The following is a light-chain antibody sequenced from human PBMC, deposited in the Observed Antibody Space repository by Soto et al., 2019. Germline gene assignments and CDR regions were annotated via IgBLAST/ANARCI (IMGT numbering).Light chain of an antibody. CDR3: LLDFNYFWA. CDR1: QAIRKA. J-gene: IGKJ1*01. V-gene: IGKV1-6*01. CDR2: AAS. Sequence: AIQLTQSPSSLSASVGDMVAITCRASQAIRKALGWYQQKPGRVPKLLIYAASTLQSGVPSRFSGSGSGTDFTLTISSLQPEDFATYYCLLDFNYFWAFGQGTKVEIK.